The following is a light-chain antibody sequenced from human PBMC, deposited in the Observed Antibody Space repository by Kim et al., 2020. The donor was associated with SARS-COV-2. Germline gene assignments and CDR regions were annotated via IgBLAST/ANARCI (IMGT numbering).Light chain of an antibody. CDR2: DAS. J-gene: IGKJ2*01. Sequence: LTPGDTAPLSCRASKSVSNFLAWYQQKPGQAPRLLIYDASNRAPGIPARFSGSGSGTDFTLTISSLEPEDFAVYYCQQRTNWPPFTFGQGTKLEI. V-gene: IGKV3-11*01. CDR1: KSVSNF. CDR3: QQRTNWPPFT.